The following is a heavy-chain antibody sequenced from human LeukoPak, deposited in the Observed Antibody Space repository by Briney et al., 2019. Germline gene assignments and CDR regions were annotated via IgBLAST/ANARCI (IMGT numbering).Heavy chain of an antibody. CDR3: ARHAYYYYYYMDV. V-gene: IGHV5-51*01. J-gene: IGHJ6*03. CDR1: GYSFTSYW. Sequence: GESLKISCNGSGYSFTSYWIGWVRQMPGKGLEWMGIIYPGDSDTRYSPSFQGQVTISADKSISTAYLQWSSLKASDTAMYYCARHAYYYYYYMDVWGKGTTVTVSS. CDR2: IYPGDSDT.